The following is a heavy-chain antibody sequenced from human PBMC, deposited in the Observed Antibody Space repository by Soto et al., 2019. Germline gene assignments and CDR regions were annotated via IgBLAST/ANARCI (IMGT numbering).Heavy chain of an antibody. CDR3: ARGSRVKIPAASGRDYYYHGLDV. Sequence: QVQLQQWGAGLLKPSETLSLTCAVYGGSFSGYYWSWIRQPPGKGLEWIGEINHRGTINYNPSLKSRVTISVDTSKNQFSLRLNSVTAADTAVYYCARGSRVKIPAASGRDYYYHGLDVWGQGTAVTVSS. D-gene: IGHD6-25*01. V-gene: IGHV4-34*01. CDR1: GGSFSGYY. CDR2: INHRGTI. J-gene: IGHJ6*02.